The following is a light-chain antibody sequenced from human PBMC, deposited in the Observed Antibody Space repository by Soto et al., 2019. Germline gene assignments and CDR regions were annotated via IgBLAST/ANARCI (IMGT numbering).Light chain of an antibody. CDR1: QSVSRR. Sequence: EVVLTQSPGTLSLSPGGRATLSCRASQSVSRRLAWYQQRPGQSPRLLISGASMRASGVPVRFIGSGSGTDFTLTITRLEPEDFAVYYCQQYGGSPITCGLGTRREIK. CDR3: QQYGGSPIT. J-gene: IGKJ5*01. CDR2: GAS. V-gene: IGKV3-20*01.